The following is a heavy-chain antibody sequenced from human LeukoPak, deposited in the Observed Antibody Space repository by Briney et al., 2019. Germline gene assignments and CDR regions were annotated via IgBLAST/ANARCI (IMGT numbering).Heavy chain of an antibody. Sequence: GGSLRLSCAASAFTFSSYSMNWVRQAPGKGLEWVSHITASGTAMFYADSVKGRFTISRDNAKNSLYLQTNSLRDEDTAVYYCASSGSYRFDYWGRGTLVTVSS. V-gene: IGHV3-48*02. CDR3: ASSGSYRFDY. CDR1: AFTFSSYS. D-gene: IGHD1-26*01. CDR2: ITASGTAM. J-gene: IGHJ4*02.